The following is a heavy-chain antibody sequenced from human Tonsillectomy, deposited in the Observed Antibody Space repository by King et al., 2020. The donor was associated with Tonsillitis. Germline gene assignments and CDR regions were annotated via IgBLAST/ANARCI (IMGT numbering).Heavy chain of an antibody. Sequence: VQLVESGGGLVQPGGSLRLSCAASGFTFSSYWMSWVRQAPGKGLEWVANIKQDGSEKYYVDSVKGRFTISRDNAKNSLYLQMNSLRAEDTAVYYCARERGTGYCSSTSCYNKINWFDHWGQGTLVTVSS. CDR1: GFTFSSYW. J-gene: IGHJ5*02. CDR2: IKQDGSEK. D-gene: IGHD2-2*02. CDR3: ARERGTGYCSSTSCYNKINWFDH. V-gene: IGHV3-7*01.